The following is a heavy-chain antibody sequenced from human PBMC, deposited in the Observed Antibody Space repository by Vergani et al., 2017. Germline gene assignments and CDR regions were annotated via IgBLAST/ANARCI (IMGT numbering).Heavy chain of an antibody. CDR3: ARDIDVVVLAAKIKGAFDY. Sequence: QVQLVQSGAEVKKPGASVKVSCKDSGYTFTGYYMHWVRQAPGQGLEWMGWINPKSGGTNYAQQFKGRVTMTRAPSISTAYMERSRLRSDDTAVYYCARDIDVVVLAAKIKGAFDYGGQGTLVTVSS. CDR2: INPKSGGT. V-gene: IGHV1-2*02. J-gene: IGHJ4*02. D-gene: IGHD2-2*01. CDR1: GYTFTGYY.